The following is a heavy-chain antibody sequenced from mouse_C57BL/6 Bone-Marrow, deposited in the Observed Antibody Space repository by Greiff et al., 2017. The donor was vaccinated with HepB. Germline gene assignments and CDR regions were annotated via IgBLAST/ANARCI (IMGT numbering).Heavy chain of an antibody. CDR1: GFTFSSYA. J-gene: IGHJ4*01. Sequence: EVKLQESGEGLVKPGGSLKLSCAASGFTFSSYAMSWVRQTPEKRLEWVAYISSGGDYIYYADTVKGRFTISRDNARNTLYLQMSSLKSEDTAMYYCTRDPRFFDGYAMDYWGQGTSVTVSS. V-gene: IGHV5-9-1*02. CDR3: TRDPRFFDGYAMDY. CDR2: ISSGGDYI.